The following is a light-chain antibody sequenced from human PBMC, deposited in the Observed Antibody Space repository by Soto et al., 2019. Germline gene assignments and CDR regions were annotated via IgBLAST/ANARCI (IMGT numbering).Light chain of an antibody. J-gene: IGLJ1*01. CDR3: QSYDSSLSGSDV. CDR2: GNS. CDR1: SANIGAAYD. V-gene: IGLV1-40*01. Sequence: QSVLTQPPSVSGAPGQRVTISCTGSSANIGAAYDVHWYQHLPGTAPKLLIYGNSNRPSGVPDRFSGSKSGTSASLAITGLQAEDEADYYCQSYDSSLSGSDVFGTGTKLTVL.